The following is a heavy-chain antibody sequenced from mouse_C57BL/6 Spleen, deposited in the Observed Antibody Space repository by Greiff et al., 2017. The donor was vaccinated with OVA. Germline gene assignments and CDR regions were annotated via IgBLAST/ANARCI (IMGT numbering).Heavy chain of an antibody. D-gene: IGHD1-1*01. J-gene: IGHJ4*01. V-gene: IGHV1-50*01. Sequence: QVQLQQPGAELVKPGASVKLSCKASGYTFTSYWMQWVKQRPGQGLEWIGEIDPSDSYTNYNQKFKGKATLTVDTSSSTAYMQLSSLTSEDSAVYYGARHYYGSSPYYYAMDYWGQGTSVTVSS. CDR2: IDPSDSYT. CDR1: GYTFTSYW. CDR3: ARHYYGSSPYYYAMDY.